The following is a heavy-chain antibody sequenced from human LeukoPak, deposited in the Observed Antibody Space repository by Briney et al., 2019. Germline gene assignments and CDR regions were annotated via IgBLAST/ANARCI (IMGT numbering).Heavy chain of an antibody. V-gene: IGHV3-23*01. Sequence: HAGGSLRLSCAASGFTFNSYWMSWVRQAPGKGLEWVSAIVGSGTLTFYADSVKGRFTISRDNSKNTLYLQMSSLRADDTAVYYCAKRLPHHFDSWGQGTLVTVSS. J-gene: IGHJ4*02. CDR2: IVGSGTLT. CDR3: AKRLPHHFDS. CDR1: GFTFNSYW.